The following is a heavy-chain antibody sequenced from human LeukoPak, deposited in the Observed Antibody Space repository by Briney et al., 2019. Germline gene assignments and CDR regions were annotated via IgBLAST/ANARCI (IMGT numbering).Heavy chain of an antibody. Sequence: GGSLRLSCAASGFIFSRYGMYWVRQAPGKGLGWMAVISYDGSNKYYADSVRGRFIISRDDSKNTLYLQMNSLRIDDTAVYYCAKDGAPYDSPTEGWFDPWGQGTLVTVSS. V-gene: IGHV3-30*18. J-gene: IGHJ5*02. CDR2: ISYDGSNK. CDR3: AKDGAPYDSPTEGWFDP. D-gene: IGHD3-22*01. CDR1: GFIFSRYG.